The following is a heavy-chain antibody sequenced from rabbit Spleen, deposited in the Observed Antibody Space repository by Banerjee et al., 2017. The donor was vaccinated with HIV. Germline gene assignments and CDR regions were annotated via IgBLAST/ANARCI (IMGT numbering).Heavy chain of an antibody. CDR2: INAATGKP. CDR1: GVSFSDKDV. V-gene: IGHV1S45*01. Sequence: QEQLEESGGGLVKPEGSLTLTCKASGVSFSDKDVMCWVRQAPGKGLEWIACINAATGKPVYATWAKGRFTISRTSSTTVTLRMTSLTAADTATYFCARSDWIGSAYGLSRLDLWGQGTLVTVS. CDR3: ARSDWIGSAYGLSRLDL. D-gene: IGHD1-1*01. J-gene: IGHJ3*01.